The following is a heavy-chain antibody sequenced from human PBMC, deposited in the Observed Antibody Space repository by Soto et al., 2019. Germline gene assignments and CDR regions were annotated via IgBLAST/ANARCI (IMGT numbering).Heavy chain of an antibody. CDR1: GFSLSTSGVG. CDR2: IYWDDDK. J-gene: IGHJ4*02. Sequence: QITMKESGPTLVEPTQTLTLTCTFSGFSLSTSGVGVAWTRQSSGTAIDWLALIYWDDDKHYSQSPNSRLTITKDPSKNQVVLTTTHMDPVDTASCCCAHSLSPIIVVGVFFDYLGQGTLVTVSS. CDR3: AHSLSPIIVVGVFFDY. V-gene: IGHV2-5*02. D-gene: IGHD3-22*01.